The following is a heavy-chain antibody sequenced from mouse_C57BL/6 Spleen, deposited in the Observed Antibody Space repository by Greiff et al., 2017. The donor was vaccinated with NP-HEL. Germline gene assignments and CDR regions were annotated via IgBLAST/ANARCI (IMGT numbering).Heavy chain of an antibody. D-gene: IGHD1-2*01. V-gene: IGHV3-6*01. CDR2: ISYDGSN. Sequence: EVQLVESGPGLVKPSQSLSLTCSVTGYSITSGYYWNWIRQFPGNKLEWMGYISYDGSNNYNPSLKNRISITRDTSKNQFFLKLNSVTTEDTATYYCAREQLRQYYFDYWGQGTTLTVSS. CDR1: GYSITSGYY. J-gene: IGHJ2*01. CDR3: AREQLRQYYFDY.